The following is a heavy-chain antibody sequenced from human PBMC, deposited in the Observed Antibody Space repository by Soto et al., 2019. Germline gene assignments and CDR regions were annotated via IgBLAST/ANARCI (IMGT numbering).Heavy chain of an antibody. Sequence: PSETLSLTCTVSGGSISSGGYYWSWIRQHPGKGLEWIGYIYYSGSTYYNPSLKSRVTISVDTSKNQFSLKLSSVTAADTAVYYCARATGSSWYNWFDPWGQGTLVTVS. CDR2: IYYSGST. CDR3: ARATGSSWYNWFDP. J-gene: IGHJ5*02. D-gene: IGHD6-13*01. CDR1: GGSISSGGYY. V-gene: IGHV4-31*03.